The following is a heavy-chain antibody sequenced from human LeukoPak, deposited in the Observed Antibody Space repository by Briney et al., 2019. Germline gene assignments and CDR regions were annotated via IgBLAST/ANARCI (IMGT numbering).Heavy chain of an antibody. J-gene: IGHJ4*02. CDR1: GGSISSYC. CDR3: ASVYYYGSGSYEDY. D-gene: IGHD3-10*01. Sequence: SETLSLTCTVSGGSISSYCWSWIRQPAGKGLEWIGRICASGSTNYHPSLKSRVTMSVDTSKNQFSLKLSSVTAADTAVYYCASVYYYGSGSYEDYWGQGTLVTVSS. V-gene: IGHV4-4*07. CDR2: ICASGST.